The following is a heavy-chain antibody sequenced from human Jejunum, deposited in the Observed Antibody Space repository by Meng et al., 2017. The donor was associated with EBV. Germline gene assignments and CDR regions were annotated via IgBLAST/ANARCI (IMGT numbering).Heavy chain of an antibody. CDR2: INENGGTT. CDR3: SRDLAGPYDD. J-gene: IGHJ4*02. Sequence: EVELGGSGGALFQPGGSLRLSCAVAGFTFSTDWMHWVRQAPGKGLEWISRINENGGTTTYADSVRGRFTISRDNTKNTLYLEMNNLRAEDSAVYFCSRDLAGPYDDWGQGTLVTVSS. V-gene: IGHV3-74*03. CDR1: GFTFSTDW.